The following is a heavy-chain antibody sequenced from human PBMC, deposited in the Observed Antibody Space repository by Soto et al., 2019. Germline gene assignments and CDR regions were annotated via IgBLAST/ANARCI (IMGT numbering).Heavy chain of an antibody. D-gene: IGHD3-22*01. V-gene: IGHV4-34*01. CDR2: INHSGST. Sequence: SLTLSCTCSVDGGCFSGYYWSWFRQPPGKGLEWIGEINHSGSTNYNPSLKRRVTISVDTSKNQFSLKLSSVTAADTAVYYCARVPSRYYDSSGYPLRPYFDYWGQGTLVAVSS. CDR1: GGCFSGYY. J-gene: IGHJ4*02. CDR3: ARVPSRYYDSSGYPLRPYFDY.